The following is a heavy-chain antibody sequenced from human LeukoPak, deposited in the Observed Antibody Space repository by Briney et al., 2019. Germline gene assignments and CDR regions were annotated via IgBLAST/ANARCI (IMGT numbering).Heavy chain of an antibody. CDR1: GFNFSPYG. CDR2: ISGSGSDT. CDR3: AKLGTYFYFDF. D-gene: IGHD7-27*01. Sequence: GGSLRLSCAASGFNFSPYGMSWIRQAPGKGLVWVAGISGSGSDTYYADSVKGRFTISRDNFKNTVDLQMNSLRADDTAVYYCAKLGTYFYFDFWGRGTLVTVSS. J-gene: IGHJ2*01. V-gene: IGHV3-23*01.